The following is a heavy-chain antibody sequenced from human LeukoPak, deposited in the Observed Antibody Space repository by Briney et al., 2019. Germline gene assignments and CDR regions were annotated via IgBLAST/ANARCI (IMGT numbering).Heavy chain of an antibody. Sequence: PSETLSLTCTVSGGSISSYYWSWIRQPPGKGLEWIGYIYYSGSTNYNPSLKSRVTISVDTSKNQFSLKLSSVTAADTAVYYCVRDIGSSWIPNNWFDPWGQGTLVTVSS. CDR3: VRDIGSSWIPNNWFDP. V-gene: IGHV4-59*01. J-gene: IGHJ5*02. CDR2: IYYSGST. D-gene: IGHD6-13*01. CDR1: GGSISSYY.